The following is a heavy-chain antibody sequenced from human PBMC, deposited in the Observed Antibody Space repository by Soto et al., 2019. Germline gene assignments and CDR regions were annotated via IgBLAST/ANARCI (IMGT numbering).Heavy chain of an antibody. V-gene: IGHV1-18*01. Sequence: ASVKVSCKASGYLFTNYGITWVRRAPGQGLEWMGWISANSGITYSAERLQGRVTMTTDTSTSTAYLELRNLGSDDTAIYYCARGPTRSYNYFDPWGQGTLVTVSS. CDR1: GYLFTNYG. J-gene: IGHJ5*02. CDR2: ISANSGIT. CDR3: ARGPTRSYNYFDP.